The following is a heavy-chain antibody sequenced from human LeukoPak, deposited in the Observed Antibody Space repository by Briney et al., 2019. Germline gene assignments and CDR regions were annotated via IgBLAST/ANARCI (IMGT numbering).Heavy chain of an antibody. CDR2: IHTSSRV. CDR3: ARDRGNGDYGDYFDS. J-gene: IGHJ4*02. Sequence: PSETLSLTCTVSGDSITRGTYYWNWIRQPAGKGLEWIGRIHTSSRVNYNPSPKSRVTISIDTSRNLVSLRLTSVTAADAAVYYCARDRGNGDYGDYFDSWGQGTLVSVSS. CDR1: GDSITRGTYY. D-gene: IGHD4-17*01. V-gene: IGHV4-61*02.